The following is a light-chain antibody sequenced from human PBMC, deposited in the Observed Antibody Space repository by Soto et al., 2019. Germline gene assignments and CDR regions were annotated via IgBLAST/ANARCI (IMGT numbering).Light chain of an antibody. V-gene: IGKV3-15*01. CDR3: QQYHTWPIT. Sequence: DIAMKQSPAALSVAPGERVTFSCRASQGVSRKLAWYQHKPGQAPRLLISGASTGATGIPARFSGSGSGTEFTLTISSLQSEDCAIYYCQQYHTWPITFGGGTKVDIK. CDR2: GAS. CDR1: QGVSRK. J-gene: IGKJ4*01.